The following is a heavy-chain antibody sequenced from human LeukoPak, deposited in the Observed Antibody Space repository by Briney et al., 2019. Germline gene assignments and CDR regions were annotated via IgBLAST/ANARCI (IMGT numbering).Heavy chain of an antibody. CDR3: ARVDSSWYGSFDY. CDR1: GYXFTSYY. J-gene: IGHJ4*02. CDR2: INPSGGST. Sequence: ASVTVSCKASGYXFTSYYIHWVRQAPGQGLEWMGIINPSGGSTSYAQKFQGRVTMTRDTSTSTVYMELSSLRSEDTAVYYCARVDSSWYGSFDYWGQGTLVTVSS. V-gene: IGHV1-46*01. D-gene: IGHD6-13*01.